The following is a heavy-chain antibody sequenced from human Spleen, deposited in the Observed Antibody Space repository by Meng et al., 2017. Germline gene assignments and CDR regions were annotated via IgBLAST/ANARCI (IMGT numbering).Heavy chain of an antibody. D-gene: IGHD1-26*01. Sequence: GGSLRLSCAASGFTFSSYEMSWVRQAPGKGLEWVSAISGSGGSTYYADSVKGRFTISRDNAKNSVYLQMNSLRAEDTAVYYCARDKVVGDTRFDPWGQGTLVTVSS. V-gene: IGHV3-48*03. CDR1: GFTFSSYE. CDR3: ARDKVVGDTRFDP. CDR2: ISGSGGST. J-gene: IGHJ5*02.